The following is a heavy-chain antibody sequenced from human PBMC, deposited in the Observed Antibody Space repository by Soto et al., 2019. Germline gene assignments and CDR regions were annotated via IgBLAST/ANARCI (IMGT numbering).Heavy chain of an antibody. CDR1: GFTFSSYA. CDR3: ARDGGRRYYDSSGRCPDY. D-gene: IGHD3-22*01. J-gene: IGHJ4*02. Sequence: QVQLVESGGGVVQPGRSLRLSCAASGFTFSSYAMHWVRQAPGKGLEWVAVISYDGSNKYYADSVKGRFTISRDNSKNTLYLQMNSLRAEDTAVYYCARDGGRRYYDSSGRCPDYWGQGTLVTVS. CDR2: ISYDGSNK. V-gene: IGHV3-30-3*01.